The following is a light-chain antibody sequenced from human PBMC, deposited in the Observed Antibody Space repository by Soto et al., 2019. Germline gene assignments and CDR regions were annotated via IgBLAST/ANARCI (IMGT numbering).Light chain of an antibody. CDR2: WAS. Sequence: DIVMTQSPDSLAVSLGERATINCKSSQSVLYSSNNKNYLAWYQQKPGQPPKLLIYWASTRESGVPDRFSGSGSGTDFNLTISSLLAEDVAVYYCQQYYSTPPSFGRGTKLEIK. J-gene: IGKJ2*01. V-gene: IGKV4-1*01. CDR3: QQYYSTPPS. CDR1: QSVLYSSNNKNY.